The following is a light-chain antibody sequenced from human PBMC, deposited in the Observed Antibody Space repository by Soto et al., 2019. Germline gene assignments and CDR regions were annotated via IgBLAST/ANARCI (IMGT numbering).Light chain of an antibody. CDR2: DAS. V-gene: IGKV1-33*01. CDR1: QDIRNY. CDR3: QQYNSYRT. Sequence: GARLTIPYQARQDIRNYVNWYQKKPGKAPKLLIYDASNLETGVPSRFTGSGSGTEFTLTISSLQPDDFATYYCQQYNSYRTFGQGTKVDIK. J-gene: IGKJ1*01.